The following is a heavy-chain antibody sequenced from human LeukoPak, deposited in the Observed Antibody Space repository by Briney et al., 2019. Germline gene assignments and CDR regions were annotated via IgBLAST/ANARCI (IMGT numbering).Heavy chain of an antibody. Sequence: GGSLRLSCAASGFTFSSYAMSWVRQAPGKGLEWVGRIKSKTDGGTTDYAAPVKGRFTISRDDSKNTLYLQMNSLKTEDTAVYYCTTDPDGYYDILTGYYQTVDYWGQGTLVTVSS. V-gene: IGHV3-15*01. CDR1: GFTFSSYA. CDR3: TTDPDGYYDILTGYYQTVDY. D-gene: IGHD3-9*01. J-gene: IGHJ4*02. CDR2: IKSKTDGGTT.